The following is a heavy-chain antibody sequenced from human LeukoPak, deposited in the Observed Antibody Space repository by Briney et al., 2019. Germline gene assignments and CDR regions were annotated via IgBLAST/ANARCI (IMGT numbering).Heavy chain of an antibody. Sequence: SETLSLTCTVSGGSISSSSYYWGWLRQPPGKGLEWIGSIYYSGSTYYNPSLKSRVTISVDTSKNQFSLKLSSVTAADTAVYYCASQYRDYDILTGYPLIWGQGTMVTVSS. CDR3: ASQYRDYDILTGYPLI. D-gene: IGHD3-9*01. CDR2: IYYSGST. CDR1: GGSISSSSYY. J-gene: IGHJ3*02. V-gene: IGHV4-39*01.